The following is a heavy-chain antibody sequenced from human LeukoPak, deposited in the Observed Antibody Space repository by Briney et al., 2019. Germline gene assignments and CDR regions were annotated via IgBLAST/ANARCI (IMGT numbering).Heavy chain of an antibody. CDR3: ATGYYDSSGYYLFDY. J-gene: IGHJ4*02. CDR1: GYTLTELS. CDR2: FDPEDGET. Sequence: VASVKVSCKVSGYTLTELSMHWVRQAPGKGLEWMGGFDPEDGETIYAQKFQGRVTMTEDTSTDTAYMELSSLRSEDTAVYYCATGYYDSSGYYLFDYRGQGTLVTVSS. D-gene: IGHD3-22*01. V-gene: IGHV1-24*01.